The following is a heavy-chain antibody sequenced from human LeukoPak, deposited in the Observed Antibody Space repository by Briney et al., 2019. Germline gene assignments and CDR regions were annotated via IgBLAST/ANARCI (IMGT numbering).Heavy chain of an antibody. CDR2: ISGDGAST. CDR3: TVGKYVSGRTVHTFDV. Sequence: PGGSLRLSCAASGFTFASHAMTWVRQAPGKGLEWVSAISGDGASTYYAESVKGQFTISRDNSQNTLFLQMNSLRVEDTAIHYCTVGKYVSGRTVHTFDVWGEGRKVTLSS. D-gene: IGHD3-10*01. V-gene: IGHV3-23*01. CDR1: GFTFASHA. J-gene: IGHJ3*01.